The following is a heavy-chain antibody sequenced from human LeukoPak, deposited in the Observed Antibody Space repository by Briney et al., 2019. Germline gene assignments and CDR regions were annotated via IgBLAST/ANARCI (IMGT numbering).Heavy chain of an antibody. D-gene: IGHD6-13*01. J-gene: IGHJ5*02. CDR3: ARPTKEGSSWYWWFDP. Sequence: GGSLRLSCAASGFTFSSYWMLWVRQAPGKGLVWVSRINNDGGSTSYADSVKGRFTISRDNAKNTLYLQMNSLRAEDTAVYYCARPTKEGSSWYWWFDPWGQGTLVTVSS. CDR1: GFTFSSYW. CDR2: INNDGGST. V-gene: IGHV3-74*01.